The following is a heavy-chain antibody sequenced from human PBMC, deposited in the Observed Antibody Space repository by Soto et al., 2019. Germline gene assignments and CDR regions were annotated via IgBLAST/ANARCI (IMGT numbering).Heavy chain of an antibody. V-gene: IGHV4-34*01. CDR3: ARGMKWELRAFDI. CDR2: INHSGST. CDR1: GGSFSGYY. J-gene: IGHJ3*02. Sequence: SETLSLTCAVYGGSFSGYYWSWIRQPPGKGLEWIGEINHSGSTNYNPSLKSRVTISVDTSKNQFSLKLSSVTAADTAVYYCARGMKWELRAFDIWGQGTMVSVS. D-gene: IGHD1-26*01.